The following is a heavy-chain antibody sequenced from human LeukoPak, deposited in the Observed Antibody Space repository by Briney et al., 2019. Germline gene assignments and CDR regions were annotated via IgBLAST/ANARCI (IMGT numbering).Heavy chain of an antibody. J-gene: IGHJ4*02. CDR2: INHSGST. CDR1: GGSFSGYY. D-gene: IGHD2-15*01. V-gene: IGHV4-34*01. CDR3: ASFAATFDY. Sequence: SETLSLTCAVYGGSFSGYYWSWIRQPPGKGLEWIGEINHSGSTNYDPSLKSRVTISVDTSKNQFSLKLSSVTAADTAVYYCASFAATFDYWGQGTLVTVSS.